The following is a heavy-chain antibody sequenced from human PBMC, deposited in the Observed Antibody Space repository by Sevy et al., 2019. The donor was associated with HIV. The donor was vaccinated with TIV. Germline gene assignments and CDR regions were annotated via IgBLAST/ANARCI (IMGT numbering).Heavy chain of an antibody. D-gene: IGHD3-9*01. J-gene: IGHJ4*02. CDR1: GDTFSIYG. V-gene: IGHV1-69*13. CDR2: IIPLFDTK. Sequence: ASVKVSCMASGDTFSIYGISWVRQAPGQGLEWMGGIIPLFDTKNNEQKFRDRVTFTADESTCTAYMELSSLRSEATAMYYCAGAFPNILTGYYDYWGQGTLVTVSS. CDR3: AGAFPNILTGYYDY.